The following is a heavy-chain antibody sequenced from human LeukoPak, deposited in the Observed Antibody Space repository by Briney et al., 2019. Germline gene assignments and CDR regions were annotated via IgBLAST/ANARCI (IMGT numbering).Heavy chain of an antibody. V-gene: IGHV3-21*01. D-gene: IGHD2-15*01. CDR2: ISSSSSYI. Sequence: GGSLRLSCAVSGFTFSSYSMNWVRQAPGKGLEWVSSISSSSSYIFYADSVKGRFTISRDNAKNSLYLQMNSLRAEDTAVYYCAREKVVVATTNFYYYGMDVWGQGTTVTVSS. CDR3: AREKVVVATTNFYYYGMDV. J-gene: IGHJ6*02. CDR1: GFTFSSYS.